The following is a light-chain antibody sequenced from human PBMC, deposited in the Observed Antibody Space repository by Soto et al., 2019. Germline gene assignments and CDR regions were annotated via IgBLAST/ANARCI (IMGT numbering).Light chain of an antibody. Sequence: QSLLTETASLSCSPVQSITTSCTGTISDIGSYDLVSWYQQHPGTAPKLIIYEVTKRPSGVSTRFSGSKSGNTASLTISGLQAVDEADYYCCSFADFTYVFGTGTKVTVL. CDR3: CSFADFTYV. CDR1: ISDIGSYDL. CDR2: EVT. J-gene: IGLJ1*01. V-gene: IGLV2-23*02.